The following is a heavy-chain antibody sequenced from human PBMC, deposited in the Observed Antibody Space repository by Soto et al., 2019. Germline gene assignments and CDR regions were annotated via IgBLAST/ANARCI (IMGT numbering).Heavy chain of an antibody. CDR2: IYYSGST. J-gene: IGHJ5*02. V-gene: IGHV4-31*03. CDR3: ARDGSSGYYSGFCGFGP. Sequence: QVQLQESGPGLVKPSQTLSLTCTVSGCSISSGGYYWGWIRQHPGKGLVWIGYIYYSGSTYYNPTLQSRVTITVDTSKNQFSLKMSSATAADTAVYYCARDGSSGYYSGFCGFGPWCQGTMVTVS. D-gene: IGHD3-22*01. CDR1: GCSISSGGYY.